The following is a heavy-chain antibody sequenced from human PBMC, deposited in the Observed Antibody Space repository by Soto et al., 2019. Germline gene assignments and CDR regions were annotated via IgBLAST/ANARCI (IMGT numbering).Heavy chain of an antibody. CDR1: GYTFTSYA. J-gene: IGHJ4*02. CDR2: INAGNGNT. CDR3: AREDLNLGSGWQTH. Sequence: QVQLVQSGAEEKKPGASVKVSCKASGYTFTSYAMHWVRQAPGQRLEWMGWINAGNGNTKYSQKFQGRVTITRDTSASTAYTELSSLRSEDTAVYYCAREDLNLGSGWQTHWGQGTLVTVSS. D-gene: IGHD6-19*01. V-gene: IGHV1-3*05.